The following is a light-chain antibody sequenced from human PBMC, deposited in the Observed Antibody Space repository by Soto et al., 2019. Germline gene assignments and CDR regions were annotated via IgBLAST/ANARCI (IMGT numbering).Light chain of an antibody. CDR3: SLYTSRSTFV. Sequence: QYALTQPPSVSGSPGQSVTISCTGTSIDVGSYNRVSWYQQSAGTAPRLMIYEVSNRPSGVSDRFSGSKSGNTASLTISGLQAEDEADYYCSLYTSRSTFVFGTGTKLTVL. CDR1: SIDVGSYNR. V-gene: IGLV2-18*01. J-gene: IGLJ1*01. CDR2: EVS.